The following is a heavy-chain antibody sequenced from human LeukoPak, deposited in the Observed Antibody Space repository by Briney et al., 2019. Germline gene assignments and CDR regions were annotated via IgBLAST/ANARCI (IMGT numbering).Heavy chain of an antibody. J-gene: IGHJ4*02. CDR2: ISFDESSE. V-gene: IGHV3-30*18. D-gene: IGHD5-12*01. CDR1: GITFSHYG. CDR3: AKEVGYGSPYFDY. Sequence: PGGSLRLSCAASGITFSHYGMHWVRQAPGKGLEWVALISFDESSEYYADSVKGRFSISRDNSKNTLYLQMNNARVDDTAVYYCAKEVGYGSPYFDYWGQGTLVTVSS.